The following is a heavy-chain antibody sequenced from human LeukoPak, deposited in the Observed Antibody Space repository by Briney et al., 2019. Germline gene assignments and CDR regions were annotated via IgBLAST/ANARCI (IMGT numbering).Heavy chain of an antibody. V-gene: IGHV1-58*01. D-gene: IGHD3-10*01. CDR1: GFTFTSSA. Sequence: SVKVSCKASGFTFTSSAVQWVRQARGQRLEWTGWIVVGSGNTNYAQKFQERVTITRDMSTSTAYMELSSLRSEDTAVYYCAAQSYYGSGSLYYYYGMDVWGQGTTVTVSS. J-gene: IGHJ6*02. CDR2: IVVGSGNT. CDR3: AAQSYYGSGSLYYYYGMDV.